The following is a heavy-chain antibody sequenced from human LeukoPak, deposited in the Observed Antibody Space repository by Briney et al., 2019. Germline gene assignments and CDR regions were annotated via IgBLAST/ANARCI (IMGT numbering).Heavy chain of an antibody. CDR3: ARVDRPYCSGGSCPFDP. CDR2: IKQDGSEK. CDR1: GFTFSSYW. D-gene: IGHD2-15*01. J-gene: IGHJ5*02. Sequence: GGSLRLSCAASGFTFSSYWMSWVRQAPGKGLEWVANIKQDGSEKYYVDSVKGRFTISRDNAKSSLYLQMNSLRAEDTAVYYCARVDRPYCSGGSCPFDPWGQGTLVTVSS. V-gene: IGHV3-7*01.